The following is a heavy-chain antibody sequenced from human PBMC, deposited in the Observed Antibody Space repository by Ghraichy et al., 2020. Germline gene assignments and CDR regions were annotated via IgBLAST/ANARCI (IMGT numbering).Heavy chain of an antibody. Sequence: SETLSLTCAVSGGSSSSNNWWSWVRQPPGKGLEWIGEISDGGNTHYNPSLKSRVTISVDKSKNQFSLRLSSVTAADTALYYCARNGAKYCQHWGQGTLVTDXS. CDR2: ISDGGNT. J-gene: IGHJ1*01. CDR3: ARNGAKYCQH. D-gene: IGHD2-8*01. CDR1: GGSSSSNNW. V-gene: IGHV4-4*02.